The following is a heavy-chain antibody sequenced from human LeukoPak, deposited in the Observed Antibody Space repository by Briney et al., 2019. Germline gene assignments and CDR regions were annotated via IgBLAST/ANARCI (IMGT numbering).Heavy chain of an antibody. V-gene: IGHV4-34*01. CDR2: INHSGST. CDR1: GGSFSGYY. J-gene: IGHJ4*02. CDR3: ARGQHYDSSGYNFDY. D-gene: IGHD3-22*01. Sequence: PSETLSLTCAVYGGSFSGYYWSWIRQHPGKGLEWIGEINHSGSTNYNPSLKSRVTISVDTSKNQFSLKLSSVTAADTAVYYCARGQHYDSSGYNFDYWGQGTLVTVSS.